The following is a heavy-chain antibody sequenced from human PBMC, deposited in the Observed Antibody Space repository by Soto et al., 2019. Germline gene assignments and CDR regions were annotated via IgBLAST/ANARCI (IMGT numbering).Heavy chain of an antibody. CDR1: GGSISSSSYY. J-gene: IGHJ5*02. D-gene: IGHD5-12*01. CDR3: ARRGPGAYFYSGYAENCFDP. Sequence: SDTLSLTCTVSGGSISSSSYYWGWIRQPPGKGLEWIGSIYYSGSTYYNPSLKSRVTISVDTSKNQFSLKLSSVTAADTAVYYCARRGPGAYFYSGYAENCFDPWGQGTLVTVSS. V-gene: IGHV4-39*01. CDR2: IYYSGST.